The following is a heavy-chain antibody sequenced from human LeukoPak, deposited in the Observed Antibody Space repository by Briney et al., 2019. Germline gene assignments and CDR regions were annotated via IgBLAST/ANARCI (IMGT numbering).Heavy chain of an antibody. CDR1: GGTFSSYA. D-gene: IGHD6-19*01. CDR2: IIPIFGTA. CDR3: AAKQWLVRYDAFDI. V-gene: IGHV1-69*06. J-gene: IGHJ3*02. Sequence: GASVKLSCKASGGTFSSYAISWVRQAPGQGLEVMGGIIPIFGTANYAQKFQGRVTITADKSTSTAYMELSSLRSEDTAVYYCAAKQWLVRYDAFDIWGQGTMVTVSS.